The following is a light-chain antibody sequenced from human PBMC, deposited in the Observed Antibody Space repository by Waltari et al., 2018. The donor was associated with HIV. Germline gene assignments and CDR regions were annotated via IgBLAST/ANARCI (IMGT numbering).Light chain of an antibody. V-gene: IGLV3-25*03. CDR3: QSADSSGPWV. CDR1: ALPKQY. Sequence: SYELTQPPSVSVSPGQTARITCSGDALPKQYAYWYQQKPGQAPVMVIYKDSERPSGIPERFSGSSSVTTVTLTISGVQAEDEADYYCQSADSSGPWVFGGGTKLTVL. J-gene: IGLJ2*01. CDR2: KDS.